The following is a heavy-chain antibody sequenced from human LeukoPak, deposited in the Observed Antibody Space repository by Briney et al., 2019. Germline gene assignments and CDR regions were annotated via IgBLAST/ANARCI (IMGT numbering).Heavy chain of an antibody. Sequence: GGSLRLSCAASGFTFDDYGMSWVRQAPGKWLEWVSGINWNGGSTGYADSVKGRFTISRDNAKNSLYLQMNSLRAEDTALYYCASSSSWYLYMDVWGKGATVTVSS. D-gene: IGHD6-13*01. J-gene: IGHJ6*03. CDR3: ASSSSWYLYMDV. CDR1: GFTFDDYG. V-gene: IGHV3-20*04. CDR2: INWNGGST.